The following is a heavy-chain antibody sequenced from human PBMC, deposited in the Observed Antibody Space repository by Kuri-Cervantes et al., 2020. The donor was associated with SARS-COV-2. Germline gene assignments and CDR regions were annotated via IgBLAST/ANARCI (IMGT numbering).Heavy chain of an antibody. CDR3: AKDRVGVQDS. CDR1: GFTFSSYG. V-gene: IGHV3-30*18. CDR2: ISYDGSNK. D-gene: IGHD2-21*01. J-gene: IGHJ5*01. Sequence: GESLKISCAASGFTFSSYGMHWVRQAPGKGLEWVVVISYDGSNKYYADSVKGRFTISRDNSKNTLYLQMNSLRAEDTAVYYCAKDRVGVQDSWGQGTQVTVSS.